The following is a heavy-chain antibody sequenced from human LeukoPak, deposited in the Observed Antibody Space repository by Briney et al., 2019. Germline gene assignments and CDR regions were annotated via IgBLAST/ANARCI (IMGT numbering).Heavy chain of an antibody. V-gene: IGHV3-11*04. Sequence: GGSLRLSCAASGFTFSDSYMAWIRQAPGKGLEWVSYITSSGSTIYYADSVKGRFTISRDNAKNSLFLQMNNLTVEDTAIYYCARDLGLWGWFDPWGQGTLVTVTS. J-gene: IGHJ5*02. CDR1: GFTFSDSY. D-gene: IGHD1-26*01. CDR3: ARDLGLWGWFDP. CDR2: ITSSGSTI.